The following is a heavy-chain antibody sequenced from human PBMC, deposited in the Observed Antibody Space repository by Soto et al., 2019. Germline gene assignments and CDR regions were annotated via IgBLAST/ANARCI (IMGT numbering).Heavy chain of an antibody. CDR1: GGSISSGDYY. Sequence: QVQLQESGPGLVKPSQTLSLTCTVSGGSISSGDYYWRWIRQPPGKGLEWIGYIYYSGSTYYHPSLERLFSISFHTSNNPFSLQLSSVTAADPAVYSCARDGGWCSGVSFYKSSSAMDLWGQGTTVTVSS. D-gene: IGHD2-15*01. CDR3: ARDGGWCSGVSFYKSSSAMDL. J-gene: IGHJ6*02. V-gene: IGHV4-30-4*01. CDR2: IYYSGST.